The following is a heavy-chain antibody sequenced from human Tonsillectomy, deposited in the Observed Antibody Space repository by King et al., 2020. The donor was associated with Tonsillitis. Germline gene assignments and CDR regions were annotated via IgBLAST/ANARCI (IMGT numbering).Heavy chain of an antibody. CDR3: AKSGDSYGVDS. D-gene: IGHD5-18*01. J-gene: IGHJ4*02. CDR2: ISYDGSTK. V-gene: IGHV3-30*18. Sequence: HVQLVESGGGVVQPGRSLRLSCEASGFTFSTYGMHWVRQAPGKGLEWVAVISYDGSTKYYADSVKGRFTISRDNSKNTVYLQMKSLRADDTSLYYCAKSGDSYGVDSWGQGILVTVSS. CDR1: GFTFSTYG.